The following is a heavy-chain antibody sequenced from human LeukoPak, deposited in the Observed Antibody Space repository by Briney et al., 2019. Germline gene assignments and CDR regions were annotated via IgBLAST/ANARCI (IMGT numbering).Heavy chain of an antibody. CDR1: GFIFSSYA. J-gene: IGHJ4*02. CDR2: ISGSGGST. D-gene: IGHD3-10*01. V-gene: IGHV3-23*01. CDR3: AKDPVGGSPNDY. Sequence: PGGSLRLSCAASGFIFSSYAMSWVRQAPGKGLEWVAAISGSGGSTYYADSVKGRFTISRDNSKNTLYLQMNSLRAEDTAVYYCAKDPVGGSPNDYWGQGTLVTVSS.